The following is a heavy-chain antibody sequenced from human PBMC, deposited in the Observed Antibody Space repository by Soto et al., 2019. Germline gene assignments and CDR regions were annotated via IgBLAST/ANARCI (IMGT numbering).Heavy chain of an antibody. J-gene: IGHJ4*02. CDR2: IYHSGST. D-gene: IGHD4-4*01. CDR1: GGSISSTNW. Sequence: QVQLQESGPGLVKPSGTLSLTCAVSGGSISSTNWWTWVRQPPGKGLEWIGEIYHSGSTNYHPSPKDPITISLDQFKDPFHLQVRFIAAADTAVDYCAAPPGSNHGPLDYWGQGTQVTVSS. CDR3: AAPPGSNHGPLDY. V-gene: IGHV4-4*02.